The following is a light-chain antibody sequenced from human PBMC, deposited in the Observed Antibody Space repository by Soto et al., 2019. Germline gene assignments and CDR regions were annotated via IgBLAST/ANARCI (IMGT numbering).Light chain of an antibody. J-gene: IGKJ2*01. CDR3: QQSFRTPRT. CDR2: AAS. CDR1: QTIETY. Sequence: DIQMTQSPSSLSASVVDRVTITCRASQTIETYINWYQQRPGKAPKLLIYAASSLRFGVPSRFSGSGSGTDFTLTISSLQSEDFATYFCQQSFRTPRTFGQGTKLEIK. V-gene: IGKV1-39*01.